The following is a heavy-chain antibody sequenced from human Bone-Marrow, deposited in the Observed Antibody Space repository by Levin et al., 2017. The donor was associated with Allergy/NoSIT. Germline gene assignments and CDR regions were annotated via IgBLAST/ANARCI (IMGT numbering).Heavy chain of an antibody. J-gene: IGHJ4*02. Sequence: GGSLRLSCAASGFSFSGYVMSWVRQAPGKGLEWVSAIIGSGSDTYYADSVKGRFTISRDNSKNTVYLQMNRLRVEDTAVYYCAKEEDGEFDVWGQGTMVTVSS. CDR2: IIGSGSDT. CDR3: AKEEDGEFDV. V-gene: IGHV3-23*01. CDR1: GFSFSGYV.